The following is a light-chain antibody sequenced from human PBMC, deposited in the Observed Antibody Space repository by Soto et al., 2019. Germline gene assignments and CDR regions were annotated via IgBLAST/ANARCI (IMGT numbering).Light chain of an antibody. CDR3: QSFDSSLSGVV. V-gene: IGLV1-40*01. CDR1: SSNIGAGYD. Sequence: QSVLTQPPSVSGAPGQRVTISCTGSSSNIGAGYDVHWYQQLPGTAPKLLIYGNINRPSGIPDRFSGSKSGTSASLAITGLQAEDEADYCCQSFDSSLSGVVLGGGTKVTVL. CDR2: GNI. J-gene: IGLJ2*01.